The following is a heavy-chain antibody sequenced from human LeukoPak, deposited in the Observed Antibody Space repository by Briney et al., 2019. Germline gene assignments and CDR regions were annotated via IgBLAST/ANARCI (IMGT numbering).Heavy chain of an antibody. Sequence: GGSLRLSCAASGFTLSNDWMHWVRQAPGKGLVWVSRVTSDGSGTSYADSVKGRFTISRDNSKNTLYLQMNSLRAEDTAVYYCAKDSPGVGAIDYWGQGTLVTVSS. J-gene: IGHJ4*02. CDR1: GFTLSNDW. V-gene: IGHV3-74*01. CDR3: AKDSPGVGAIDY. CDR2: VTSDGSGT. D-gene: IGHD1-26*01.